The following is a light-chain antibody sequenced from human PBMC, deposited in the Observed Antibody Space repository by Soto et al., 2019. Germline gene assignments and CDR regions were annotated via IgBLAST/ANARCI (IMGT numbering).Light chain of an antibody. CDR1: NGDVESYNL. J-gene: IGLJ1*01. V-gene: IGLV2-23*03. CDR3: CSYAGTATV. CDR2: EGT. Sequence: QSALTQPASVSGSPGQSITISCAGTNGDVESYNLVSWFRQHPGEAPKLIVYEGTKRPSVVSNRFSGSKSGNPASLTISGLQAEDEANYYCCSYAGTATVFGTGTKVTVL.